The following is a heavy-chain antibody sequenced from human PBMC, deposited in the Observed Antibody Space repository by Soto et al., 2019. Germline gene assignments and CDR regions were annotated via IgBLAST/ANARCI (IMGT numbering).Heavy chain of an antibody. CDR1: GGSISTYY. Sequence: SETLSLTCTVSGGSISTYYWSWIRQPPGKGLEWIGYIYYSGSTNYNPSLKSRVTISVDTSKNQFSLKLSSVTAADTAVYSCARAITMIRSGGFDILGRGTMVTVAS. D-gene: IGHD3-22*01. J-gene: IGHJ3*02. CDR2: IYYSGST. V-gene: IGHV4-59*01. CDR3: ARAITMIRSGGFDI.